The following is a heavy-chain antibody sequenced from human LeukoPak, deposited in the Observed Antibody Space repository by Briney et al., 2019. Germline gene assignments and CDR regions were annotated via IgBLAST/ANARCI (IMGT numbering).Heavy chain of an antibody. V-gene: IGHV3-23*01. J-gene: IGHJ4*02. CDR1: GFTFISYA. D-gene: IGHD6-6*01. CDR2: FSGSGGST. CDR3: AKDGMYSSSSSYYFDY. Sequence: GGSLRLSCAASGFTFISYALSWVGQPPGKGLEGISGFSGSGGSTYYADSVKGRFTISRDNSKNTLYLQMNSLRAEDTAVYYCAKDGMYSSSSSYYFDYWGQGTLVTVSS.